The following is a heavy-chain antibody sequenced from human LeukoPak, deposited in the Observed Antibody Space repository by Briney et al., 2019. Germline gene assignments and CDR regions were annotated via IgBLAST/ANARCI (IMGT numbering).Heavy chain of an antibody. CDR1: GGSISSSSYY. D-gene: IGHD6-25*01. Sequence: PSETLSLTCTVSGGSISSSSYYWGWIRQPPGKGLEWIGSIYYSGNTYYNPSLKSRVTISLDTSKNQFSLKVSSVTAADTAIYYCAKDFSSASYTYYYYYMDVWGKGTTVTVSS. J-gene: IGHJ6*03. CDR2: IYYSGNT. CDR3: AKDFSSASYTYYYYYMDV. V-gene: IGHV4-39*07.